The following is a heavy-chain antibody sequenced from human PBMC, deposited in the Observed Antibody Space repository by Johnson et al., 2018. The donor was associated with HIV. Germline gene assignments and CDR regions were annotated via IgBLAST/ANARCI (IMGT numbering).Heavy chain of an antibody. CDR3: ATWGFGDDDAFDI. J-gene: IGHJ3*02. CDR2: ISSTASTI. V-gene: IGHV3-11*04. Sequence: QVQLVESGGGLIQPGGSLRLSCAASGFTVSSNYMSWVRQAPGKGLEWVSYISSTASTIYYADSVKGRFTISRDNSKNTLYLQMNSLRTEDTAVYYCATWGFGDDDAFDIWGQGTIVTVSS. D-gene: IGHD3-16*01. CDR1: GFTVSSNY.